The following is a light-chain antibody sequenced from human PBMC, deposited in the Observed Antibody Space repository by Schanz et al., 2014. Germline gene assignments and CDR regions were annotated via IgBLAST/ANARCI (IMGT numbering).Light chain of an antibody. Sequence: TQSPSTLSASVGDRVTITCRASQSISTWLAWYQQKPGKAPKFLIYDASNLESGVPSRFSGSGSGTDFTLTISSLQPEDYATYYCQQSYSTPQTFGQGTKVEIK. V-gene: IGKV1-5*01. CDR3: QQSYSTPQT. J-gene: IGKJ1*01. CDR2: DAS. CDR1: QSISTW.